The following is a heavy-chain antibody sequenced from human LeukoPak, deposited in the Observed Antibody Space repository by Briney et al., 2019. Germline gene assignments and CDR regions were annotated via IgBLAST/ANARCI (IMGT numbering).Heavy chain of an antibody. CDR3: ARVTSKYYFDY. J-gene: IGHJ4*02. D-gene: IGHD1-20*01. Sequence: SETLSLTCAVYGGSFSGYYWSWIRQPPGKGLEWIGYIYYSGSTNYNPSLKSRVTMSIDTSKNQFSLKLTSVTAADTAVYYCARVTSKYYFDYWDQGTLVTVSS. CDR1: GGSFSGYY. CDR2: IYYSGST. V-gene: IGHV4-59*01.